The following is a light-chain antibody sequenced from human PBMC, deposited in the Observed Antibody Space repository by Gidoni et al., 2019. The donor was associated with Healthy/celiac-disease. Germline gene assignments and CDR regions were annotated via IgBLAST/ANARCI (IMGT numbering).Light chain of an antibody. J-gene: IGKJ5*01. V-gene: IGKV1-33*01. CDR3: QQNDNTPLT. CDR2: DAS. CDR1: QDISNY. Sequence: IQLTQSPSSLSASVGDRVTITCPASQDISNYLNWYQQKPGKAPKLLIYDASNLETGVPSRFSGSGSGTDFTFTISSLQPEDIATYYCQQNDNTPLTFGRGTRLEIK.